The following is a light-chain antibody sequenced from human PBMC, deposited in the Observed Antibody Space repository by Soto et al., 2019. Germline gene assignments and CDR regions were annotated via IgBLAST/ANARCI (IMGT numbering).Light chain of an antibody. CDR1: QSITTW. CDR2: KAT. Sequence: DIEMTQSPSTLSASVGDRVTITCRASQSITTWLAWYQQKPGKAPKLLIYKATNVQTGVPSRFSGSGSGTEFSLTISSLQPEDFALYYCQQYNDYQYTFGQGTKREIK. V-gene: IGKV1-5*03. CDR3: QQYNDYQYT. J-gene: IGKJ2*01.